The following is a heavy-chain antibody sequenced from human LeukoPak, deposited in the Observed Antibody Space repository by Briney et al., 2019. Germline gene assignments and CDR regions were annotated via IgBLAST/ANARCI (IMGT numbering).Heavy chain of an antibody. CDR3: ARVPMRYCSGGSCVDNWFDP. Sequence: GGSLRLSCAASGFTFSTYGMHWVRQAPGKGLEWVAVISYDGSNKYYADYLKGRFTISRDNPKNTLYLQMNSLRAEDTAVYYCARVPMRYCSGGSCVDNWFDPWGQGTLVTVSS. CDR1: GFTFSTYG. J-gene: IGHJ5*02. D-gene: IGHD2-15*01. V-gene: IGHV3-30*03. CDR2: ISYDGSNK.